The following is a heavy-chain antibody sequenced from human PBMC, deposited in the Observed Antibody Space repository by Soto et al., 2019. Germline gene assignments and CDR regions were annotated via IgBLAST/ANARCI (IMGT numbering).Heavy chain of an antibody. CDR2: IYTAGGT. Sequence: EVQLVETGGGLNQHGGSLRLSCAASGFTVSNTYMTWVRQPPGKGLECVSVIYTAGGTNYADSVKGRFIISRDSSKNTLYLQMHSLRAEDTAVYYCARALPVATGGFDPLGQGPLVTVSS. CDR1: GFTVSNTY. D-gene: IGHD5-12*01. CDR3: ARALPVATGGFDP. V-gene: IGHV3-53*02. J-gene: IGHJ5*02.